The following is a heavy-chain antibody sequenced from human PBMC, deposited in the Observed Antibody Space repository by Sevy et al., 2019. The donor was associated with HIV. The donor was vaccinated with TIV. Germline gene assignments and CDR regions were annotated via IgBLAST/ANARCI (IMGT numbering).Heavy chain of an antibody. V-gene: IGHV3-21*01. D-gene: IGHD3-16*02. CDR2: ISSSSSYI. CDR1: GFTFSSYS. J-gene: IGHJ4*02. Sequence: GGSLRLSCAASGFTFSSYSMNWVRQAPGKGLEWVSSISSSSSYIYYADSVKGRFTISRDNAKNSLYLQMNSLRAEDTAVYYCARDFSGSYDYVWGSYRYRYSDYWGQGTLVTVSS. CDR3: ARDFSGSYDYVWGSYRYRYSDY.